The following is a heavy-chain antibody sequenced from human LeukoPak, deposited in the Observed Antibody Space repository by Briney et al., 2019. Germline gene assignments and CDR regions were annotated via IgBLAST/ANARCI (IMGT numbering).Heavy chain of an antibody. J-gene: IGHJ4*02. CDR3: AKERNLEIAVAGTIFDY. D-gene: IGHD6-19*01. CDR2: IYSGGST. CDR1: GFTVSSNY. Sequence: GGSLRLSCAASGFTVSSNYMSWVRQAPGKGLEWASVIYSGGSTYYADSVKGRFTISRDNSKNMIYLEMNSLRAEDTAVYYCAKERNLEIAVAGTIFDYWGQGTLVTVSS. V-gene: IGHV3-66*01.